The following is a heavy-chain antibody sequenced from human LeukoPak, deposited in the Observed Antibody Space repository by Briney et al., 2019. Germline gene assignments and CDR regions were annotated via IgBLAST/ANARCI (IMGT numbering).Heavy chain of an antibody. CDR3: SFAYDSSGYPD. CDR1: GFTFSSYA. J-gene: IGHJ4*02. D-gene: IGHD3-22*01. V-gene: IGHV3-23*01. CDR2: ISGSGGST. Sequence: GGSLRLSCAASGFTFSSYAMSWVRQAPGKGLEWVSAISGSGGSTYYADSVKGRFTISRDNSKNTLYLQMNSLRAEDTAVYYCSFAYDSSGYPDWGQGTLVTVSS.